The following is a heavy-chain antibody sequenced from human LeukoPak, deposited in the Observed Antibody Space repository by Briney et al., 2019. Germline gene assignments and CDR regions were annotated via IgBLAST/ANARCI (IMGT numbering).Heavy chain of an antibody. D-gene: IGHD3-3*01. CDR2: INAGNGNT. CDR3: AREGRSFYDFWSGNNWFDP. J-gene: IGHJ5*02. V-gene: IGHV1-3*01. Sequence: ASVKVSCKASGYTFTSYAMHWVRQAPGQRLEWMGWINAGNGNTKYSRKFQGRVTITRDTSASTAYMELSSLRSEDTAVYYCAREGRSFYDFWSGNNWFDPWGQGTLVTVSS. CDR1: GYTFTSYA.